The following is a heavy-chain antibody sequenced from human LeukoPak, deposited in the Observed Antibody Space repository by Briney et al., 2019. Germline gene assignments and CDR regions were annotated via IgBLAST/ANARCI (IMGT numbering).Heavy chain of an antibody. Sequence: PSETLSLTCTVSGGCISTYYWSWIRRPPGKGLEWLGYIYYSGSTNYNPSLKSRVTISVDTSKNQFSLKLSSVTAADTAVYYCARGGYYGSGNDFRFDPWGQGTLVTVSS. D-gene: IGHD3-10*01. CDR1: GGCISTYY. J-gene: IGHJ5*02. CDR2: IYYSGST. V-gene: IGHV4-59*01. CDR3: ARGGYYGSGNDFRFDP.